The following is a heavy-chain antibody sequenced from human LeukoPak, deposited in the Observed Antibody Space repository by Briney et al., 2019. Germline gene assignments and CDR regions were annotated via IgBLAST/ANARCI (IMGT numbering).Heavy chain of an antibody. Sequence: PGGSLRLSCAASGFTFSSYAMSWVRQAPGKGLEWVPAISGSGGSTYYADSVKGRFTISRDNSKNTLYLQMNSLRAEDTAVYYCAKGVEVVGATDFDYWGQGTLVTVSS. CDR2: ISGSGGST. J-gene: IGHJ4*02. CDR1: GFTFSSYA. CDR3: AKGVEVVGATDFDY. V-gene: IGHV3-23*01. D-gene: IGHD1-26*01.